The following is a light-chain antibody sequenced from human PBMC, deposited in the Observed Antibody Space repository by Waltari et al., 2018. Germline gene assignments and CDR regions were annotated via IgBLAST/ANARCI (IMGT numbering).Light chain of an antibody. V-gene: IGLV1-44*01. CDR2: NNN. CDR1: TSNIGSNA. Sequence: QSLLTQPASASGPPGQRVTISCSGSTSNIGSNAVNWYQVVPGTAPKLLIYNNNQRPSGVPDRFSGSKSGTSASLAISGLQSDDEADYYCATWDDNLKGLFGGGTKLTVL. J-gene: IGLJ3*02. CDR3: ATWDDNLKGL.